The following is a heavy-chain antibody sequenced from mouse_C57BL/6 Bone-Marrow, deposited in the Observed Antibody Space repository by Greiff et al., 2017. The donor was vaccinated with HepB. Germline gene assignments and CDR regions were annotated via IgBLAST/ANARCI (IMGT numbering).Heavy chain of an antibody. CDR3: ARSGGWLPPYFDV. CDR2: IYPRSGNT. J-gene: IGHJ1*03. D-gene: IGHD2-3*01. Sequence: QVQLQQSGAELARPGASVKLSCKASGYTFTSYGISWVKQRTGQGLEWIGEIYPRSGNTYYNEKFKGKATLTADKSSSTAYMELRSLTSEDSAVYFGARSGGWLPPYFDVWGTGTTVTVSS. V-gene: IGHV1-81*01. CDR1: GYTFTSYG.